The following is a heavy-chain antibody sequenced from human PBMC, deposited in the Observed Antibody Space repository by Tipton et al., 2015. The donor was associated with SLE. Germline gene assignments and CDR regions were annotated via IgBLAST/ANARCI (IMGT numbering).Heavy chain of an antibody. CDR2: ISYDGSNK. V-gene: IGHV3-30*04. J-gene: IGHJ6*02. D-gene: IGHD4-17*01. CDR1: IFTFSTYT. CDR3: ARALGDYGYFYGMDV. Sequence: SLRLSCAASIFTFSTYTMHWVRQAPGKGLEWVALISYDGSNKYYADSVKGRFTISRDNSKNTLYLQMNSLRPEDTAVYYCARALGDYGYFYGMDVWGQGTTVAVSS.